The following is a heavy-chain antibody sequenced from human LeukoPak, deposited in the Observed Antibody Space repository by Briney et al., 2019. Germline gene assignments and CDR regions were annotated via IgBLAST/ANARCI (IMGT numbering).Heavy chain of an antibody. CDR3: ATSHGWSPDH. CDR1: GFNFDGSF. J-gene: IGHJ4*02. V-gene: IGHV3-43*02. D-gene: IGHD6-19*01. CDR2: IRGDGGAT. Sequence: PGGSLRLSCAASGFNFDGSFMHWVRQAPGKGLEWVSFIRGDGGATYSIDSVRGRFTISRDNSKNSLYLQLESLRTDDTALYSCATSHGWSPDHWGQGTLVTVSS.